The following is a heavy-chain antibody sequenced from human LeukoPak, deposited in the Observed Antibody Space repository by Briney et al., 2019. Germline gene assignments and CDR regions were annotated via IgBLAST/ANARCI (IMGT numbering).Heavy chain of an antibody. V-gene: IGHV1-2*02. CDR2: INPNSGGT. CDR1: GYTFTGYY. CDR3: ARVPRYCSSTSCFAIDY. D-gene: IGHD2-2*01. J-gene: IGHJ4*02. Sequence: ASVKVSCKASGYTFTGYYMHWVRQAPGQGLEWMGWINPNSGGTNYAQKSQGRVTMTRDTSISTAYMELSRLRSDDTAVYYCARVPRYCSSTSCFAIDYWGQGTLVTVSS.